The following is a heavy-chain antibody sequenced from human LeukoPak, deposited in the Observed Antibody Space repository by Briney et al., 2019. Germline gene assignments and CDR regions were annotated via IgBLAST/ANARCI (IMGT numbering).Heavy chain of an antibody. J-gene: IGHJ4*02. CDR2: IRYDESDK. Sequence: GGSLRLSCAASGFTFSSYGMHWVRQAPGKGLEWVAFIRYDESDKYYADSVKGRFTISRDISKNTLYLQMNSLRAEDTAVYYCAKGDGDSPFDYWGQGTLVTVS. CDR3: AKGDGDSPFDY. CDR1: GFTFSSYG. V-gene: IGHV3-30*02. D-gene: IGHD5-24*01.